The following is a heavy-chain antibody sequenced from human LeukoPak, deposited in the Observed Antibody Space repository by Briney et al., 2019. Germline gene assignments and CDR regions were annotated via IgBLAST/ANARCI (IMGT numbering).Heavy chain of an antibody. CDR2: IYYSGST. Sequence: SETLSLTCTVSGGSISSSGYYWGWIRQPPGKGLEWIGNIYYSGSTYYNPSLKSRVSMSLDTSKNQFSLKLSSVTAADTAVYYCAATYRTRGYTYGYFDYWGQGTLVTVPS. CDR1: GGSISSSGYY. CDR3: AATYRTRGYTYGYFDY. V-gene: IGHV4-39*01. J-gene: IGHJ4*02. D-gene: IGHD5-18*01.